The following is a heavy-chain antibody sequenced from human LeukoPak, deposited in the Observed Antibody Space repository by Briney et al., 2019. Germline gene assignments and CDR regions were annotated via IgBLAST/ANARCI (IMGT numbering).Heavy chain of an antibody. Sequence: GGSLRLSCAASGFTFSSYSMNWVRQAPGKGLEWVSYISSSSSTIYYADSVKGRFTISRDNAKNSLYLQMNSLRDEDTAVYYCARDTDYYDSSGSDALDIWGQGTMVTVSS. CDR1: GFTFSSYS. V-gene: IGHV3-48*02. J-gene: IGHJ3*02. CDR2: ISSSSSTI. CDR3: ARDTDYYDSSGSDALDI. D-gene: IGHD3-22*01.